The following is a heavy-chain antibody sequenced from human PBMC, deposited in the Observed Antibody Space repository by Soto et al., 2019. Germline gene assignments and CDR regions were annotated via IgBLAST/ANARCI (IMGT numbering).Heavy chain of an antibody. D-gene: IGHD3-22*01. CDR1: GFTFSSYG. CDR3: ARDLGTIDNYYDSSGYDS. CDR2: IWYDGSNK. V-gene: IGHV3-33*01. Sequence: GGSLRLSCAASGFTFSSYGMHWVRQAPGKGLEWVAVIWYDGSNKYYADSVKGRFTISRDNSKNTLYLQMNSLRAEDTAVYYCARDLGTIDNYYDSSGYDSWGQGTLVTVSS. J-gene: IGHJ4*02.